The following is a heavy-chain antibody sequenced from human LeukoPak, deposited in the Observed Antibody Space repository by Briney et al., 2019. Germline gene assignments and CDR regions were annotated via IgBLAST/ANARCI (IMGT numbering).Heavy chain of an antibody. CDR2: INHSGST. V-gene: IGHV4-34*01. CDR1: GGSFSGYY. D-gene: IGHD3-22*01. Sequence: SETLSLTCAVYGGSFSGYYWSWIRQPPGKGLEWIGEINHSGSTNYNPSLKSRVTISVDTSKNQFSLKLSSVTAADTAVYYWARGRSAYYYDSSGRRPDAFDIWGQGTMVTVSS. CDR3: ARGRSAYYYDSSGRRPDAFDI. J-gene: IGHJ3*02.